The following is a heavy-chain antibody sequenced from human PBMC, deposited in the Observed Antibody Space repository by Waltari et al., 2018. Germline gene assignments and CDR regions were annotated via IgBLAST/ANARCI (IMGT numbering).Heavy chain of an antibody. D-gene: IGHD1-26*01. J-gene: IGHJ4*02. CDR3: VRKREREWELPFDY. V-gene: IGHV4-38-2*02. CDR2: IYHSGST. Sequence: QVQLQESGPGLVKPSETLSLTCTVSGYSISSGYYWGWLRQPPGKGLEWIGSIYHSGSTYYNPSLKSRVTISVDTSKNQFSLKLSSVTAADTAVYYCVRKREREWELPFDYWGQGTLVTVSS. CDR1: GYSISSGYY.